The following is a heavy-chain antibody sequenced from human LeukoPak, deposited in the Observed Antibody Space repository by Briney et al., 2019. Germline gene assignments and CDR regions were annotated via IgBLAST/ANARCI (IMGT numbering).Heavy chain of an antibody. Sequence: GRSLRLSCAASGFTFDDYAMHWVRQAPGKGLEWVSGISWNGGRIGYADSVKGRFAITRDNAKNSLYLQMSSLRAEDTAFYYCAKGSGQYGAYDSSGLDYWGQGTLVTVSS. CDR3: AKGSGQYGAYDSSGLDY. CDR1: GFTFDDYA. CDR2: ISWNGGRI. V-gene: IGHV3-9*01. D-gene: IGHD3-22*01. J-gene: IGHJ4*02.